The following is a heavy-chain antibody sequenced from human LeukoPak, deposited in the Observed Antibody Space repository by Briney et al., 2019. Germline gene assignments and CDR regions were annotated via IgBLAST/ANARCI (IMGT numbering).Heavy chain of an antibody. CDR1: GFTFSSHGM. CDR2: IYHSGST. CDR3: ARIHYYYYMDV. V-gene: IGHV4-38-2*01. Sequence: PGGSLRLSCAASGFTFSSHGMSWVRQAPGKGLEWIGSIYHSGSTYYNPSLKSRVTISVDTSKNQFSLKLSSVTAADTAVYYCARIHYYYYMDVWGKGTTVTVSS. J-gene: IGHJ6*03.